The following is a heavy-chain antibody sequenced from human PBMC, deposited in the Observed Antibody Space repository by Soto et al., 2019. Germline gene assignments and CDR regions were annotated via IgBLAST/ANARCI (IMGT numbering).Heavy chain of an antibody. CDR1: GYIFTSYY. Sequence: ASVKVSCKASGYIFTSYYMHWVRQAPGQGLDWMGAIDPSGGSTSYAQSFQGRVTLTRDASTSTVYMELSSLRSGDTALYYCARDRGRAAAGEHFYYCMDVWGQGSTVTVSS. J-gene: IGHJ6*01. D-gene: IGHD6-13*01. CDR2: IDPSGGST. CDR3: ARDRGRAAAGEHFYYCMDV. V-gene: IGHV1-46*01.